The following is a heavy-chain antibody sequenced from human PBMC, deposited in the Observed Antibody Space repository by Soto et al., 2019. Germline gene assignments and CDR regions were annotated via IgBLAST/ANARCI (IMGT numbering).Heavy chain of an antibody. CDR3: GRDRILTGYYLVGMDV. J-gene: IGHJ6*02. V-gene: IGHV1-69*13. Sequence: EASVKVSCKASGGTFSSYAISWVRQAPGQGLEWMGGIIPIFGTANYAQKFQGRVTITADESTSTAYMELSSLRSEDTAVYYCGRDRILTGYYLVGMDVWGQGTTVTVSS. CDR1: GGTFSSYA. CDR2: IIPIFGTA. D-gene: IGHD3-9*01.